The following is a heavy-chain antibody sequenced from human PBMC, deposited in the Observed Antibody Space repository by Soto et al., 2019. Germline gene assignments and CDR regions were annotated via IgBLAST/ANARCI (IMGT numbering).Heavy chain of an antibody. CDR3: ARAPVLRYFDWLFKRDYFDY. D-gene: IGHD3-9*01. CDR2: IWYDGSNK. CDR1: DFTFSSYG. Sequence: PGGSLRLSCVGSDFTFSSYGMHWVRQAPGKGLEWVAVIWYDGSNKYYADSVKGRFTISRDNSKNTLYLQMNSLRAEDTAVYYCARAPVLRYFDWLFKRDYFDYWGQGTLVTVSS. V-gene: IGHV3-33*08. J-gene: IGHJ4*02.